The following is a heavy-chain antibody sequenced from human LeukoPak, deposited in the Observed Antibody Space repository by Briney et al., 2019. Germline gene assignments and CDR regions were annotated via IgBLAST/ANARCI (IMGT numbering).Heavy chain of an antibody. J-gene: IGHJ6*02. V-gene: IGHV3-13*01. CDR1: GFTFSSYD. CDR3: ARVLMVRGVIPYGMDV. Sequence: GGSLRLSGAASGFTFSSYDMHWVRQATGKGLEWVSAIGTAGDTYYPGSVKGRFTISRENAKNSLYLQMNSLRAGDTAVYYCARVLMVRGVIPYGMDVWGQGTTVTVSS. D-gene: IGHD3-10*01. CDR2: IGTAGDT.